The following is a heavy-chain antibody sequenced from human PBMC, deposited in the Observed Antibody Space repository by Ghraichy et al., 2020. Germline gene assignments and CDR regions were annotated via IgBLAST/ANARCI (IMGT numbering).Heavy chain of an antibody. V-gene: IGHV4-34*01. Sequence: GSLRLSCAVYGGSFSGYYWSWIRQPPGKGLEWIGEINHSGSTNYNPSLKSRVTISVDTSKNQFSLKLSSVTAADTAVYYCARGRGPDWGQGTLVTVSS. CDR2: INHSGST. CDR3: ARGRGPD. D-gene: IGHD1-14*01. J-gene: IGHJ4*02. CDR1: GGSFSGYY.